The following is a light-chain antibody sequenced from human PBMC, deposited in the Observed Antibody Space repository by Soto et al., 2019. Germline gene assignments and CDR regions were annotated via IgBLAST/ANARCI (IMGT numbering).Light chain of an antibody. CDR1: QSISSW. J-gene: IGKJ2*01. V-gene: IGKV1-5*01. CDR3: QQYNSYPYT. CDR2: DDS. Sequence: DIQMTQSPSTLSASVGDRVTITCRASQSISSWLAWYQQKPGKAPKLLIYDDSSLESGVPSRFSGSGSGTEFTLTISSLQHDDFATYYCQQYNSYPYTFGHGNKLEIQ.